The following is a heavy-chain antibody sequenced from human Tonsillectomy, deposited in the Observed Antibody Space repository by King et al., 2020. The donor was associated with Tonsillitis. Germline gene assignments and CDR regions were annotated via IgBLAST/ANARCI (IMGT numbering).Heavy chain of an antibody. Sequence: QVQLQQWGAGLLKTSETLSLSCAVYGESLRDYYWSWIRQPPGKGLEWIGEINSGGRTNYNPSLKSRVTISVDTSETHLSLNLTSVTAADTAVYFCARDGWNKVDNGDFPLYFYFMDVWGKGTTVTVSS. CDR1: GESLRDYY. CDR2: INSGGRT. J-gene: IGHJ6*03. D-gene: IGHD4-17*01. V-gene: IGHV4-34*01. CDR3: ARDGWNKVDNGDFPLYFYFMDV.